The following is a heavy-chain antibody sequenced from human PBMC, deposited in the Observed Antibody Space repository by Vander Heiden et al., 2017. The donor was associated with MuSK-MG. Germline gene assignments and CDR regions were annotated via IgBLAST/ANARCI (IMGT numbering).Heavy chain of an antibody. V-gene: IGHV1-69*10. Sequence: VQSGAEVKKPGSSVKVSCKGFGGTFSSHALNWVRQAPGQGLEWMGGVIPILGIVKYAQRFQGRVTITADKSTSTAYMELSSLRTDDTAVYYCAREPVGAAIDYSDYWGQGTLVTVSS. J-gene: IGHJ4*02. CDR3: AREPVGAAIDYSDY. D-gene: IGHD1-26*01. CDR1: GGTFSSHA. CDR2: VIPILGIV.